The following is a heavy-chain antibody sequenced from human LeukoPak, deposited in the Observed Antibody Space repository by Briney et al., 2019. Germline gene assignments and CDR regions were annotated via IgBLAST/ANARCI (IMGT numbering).Heavy chain of an antibody. V-gene: IGHV4-39*01. CDR2: IYYSGST. J-gene: IGHJ3*02. CDR3: ARVREYCTGTSCFAFDI. D-gene: IGHD2-15*01. CDR1: GGSISSSSYY. Sequence: SETLSLTCTVSGGSISSSSYYWGWIRQPPGKGLEWIGSIYYSGSTYYNPSLKSRVTISVDTSKNQFSLKLNSVTAADTAVYYCARVREYCTGTSCFAFDIWGQGTMVTVSS.